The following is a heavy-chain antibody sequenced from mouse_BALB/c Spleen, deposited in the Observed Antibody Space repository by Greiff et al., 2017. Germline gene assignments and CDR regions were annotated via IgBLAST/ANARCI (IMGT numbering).Heavy chain of an antibody. D-gene: IGHD1-1*01. J-gene: IGHJ4*01. V-gene: IGHV2-6-7*01. Sequence: VQLQESGPGLVAPSQSLSITCTVSGFSLTGYGVNWVRQPPGKGLEWLGMIWGDGSTDYNSALKSRLSISKDNSKSQVFLKMNSLQTDDTARYYCARDHYGSSHYYAMDYWGQGTSVTVSS. CDR2: IWGDGST. CDR1: GFSLTGYG. CDR3: ARDHYGSSHYYAMDY.